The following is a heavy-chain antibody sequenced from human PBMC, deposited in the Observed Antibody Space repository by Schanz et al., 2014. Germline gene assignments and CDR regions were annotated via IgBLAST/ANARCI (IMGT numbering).Heavy chain of an antibody. Sequence: GQLAESGGGLVQPGGSLRLSCAVSGFTVSSNHMSWIRQAPGKGLEWVSYISGTTTYTNYADSVKGRFTISRDNAKNSLYLQMNSLRAEDTAVYYCAKARRKSNCSGGRCFHYSYYGMDVWGQGTTVTVSS. CDR1: GFTVSSNH. V-gene: IGHV3-11*05. D-gene: IGHD2-15*01. CDR3: AKARRKSNCSGGRCFHYSYYGMDV. J-gene: IGHJ6*02. CDR2: ISGTTTYT.